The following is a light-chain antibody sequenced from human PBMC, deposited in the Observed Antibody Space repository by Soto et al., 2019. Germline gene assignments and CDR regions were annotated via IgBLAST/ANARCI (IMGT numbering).Light chain of an antibody. CDR1: QSVSSSY. CDR3: QQYGSSHLIT. V-gene: IGKV3-20*01. Sequence: EIVLTQSPGTLSLSPGERAPLSCRASQSVSSSYLAWYQQKPGQATRLIIYGASSRANGIPDRFSGSGSGTDFTLTISRLEPEDFAVYHCQQYGSSHLITFGQGTRLEIK. CDR2: GAS. J-gene: IGKJ5*01.